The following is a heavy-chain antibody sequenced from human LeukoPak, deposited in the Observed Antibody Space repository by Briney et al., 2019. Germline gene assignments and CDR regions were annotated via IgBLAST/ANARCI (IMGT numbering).Heavy chain of an antibody. CDR3: AKDRWMYSGSSLPPDAFDI. J-gene: IGHJ3*02. Sequence: GRSLRLSCAASGFTFSSYAMHWVRQAPGKGLEWVAVVSYDGSNKYYADSVKGRFTISRDNSKNTLYLQMDSLRGEDTAVYYCAKDRWMYSGSSLPPDAFDIWGQGTMVTVSS. CDR2: VSYDGSNK. V-gene: IGHV3-30*18. D-gene: IGHD6-6*01. CDR1: GFTFSSYA.